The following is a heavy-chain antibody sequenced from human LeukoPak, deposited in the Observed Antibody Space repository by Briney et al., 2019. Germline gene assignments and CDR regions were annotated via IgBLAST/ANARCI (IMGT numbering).Heavy chain of an antibody. Sequence: PSETLSLTCAVYGGSFSGYYWSWIRQPPGKGLEWIGEINHSGSTNYNASLKSRVTISVDTSKNQFSLKLSSVTAADTAVYYCARRGDYVWGSYRQYYFDYWGQGTLVTVSS. CDR3: ARRGDYVWGSYRQYYFDY. CDR2: INHSGST. D-gene: IGHD3-16*02. CDR1: GGSFSGYY. V-gene: IGHV4-34*01. J-gene: IGHJ4*02.